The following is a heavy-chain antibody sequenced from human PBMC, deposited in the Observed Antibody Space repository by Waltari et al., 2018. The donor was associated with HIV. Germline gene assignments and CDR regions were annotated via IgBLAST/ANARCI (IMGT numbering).Heavy chain of an antibody. CDR2: IYYSGST. CDR3: ARLRGRGGITMIVPRFDP. V-gene: IGHV4-39*01. J-gene: IGHJ5*02. D-gene: IGHD3-22*01. CDR1: GGSISSTSYS. Sequence: QLQLQESGPGLVKPSETLSLTCTVSGGSISSTSYSWGWTRQPPGKGLEWIGTIYYSGSTYYNPSLKSRVTISVDTSKNQFSLKLSSVTAADTAVYYCARLRGRGGITMIVPRFDPWGQGTLVTVSS.